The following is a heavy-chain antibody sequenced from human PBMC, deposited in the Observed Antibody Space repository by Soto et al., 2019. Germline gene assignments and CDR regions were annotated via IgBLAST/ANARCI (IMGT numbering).Heavy chain of an antibody. Sequence: QVQLQESGPGLVKPSETLSLTCTVSGGSISSYYWNWIRQPPGKGLEWIGYISYSGSPNYNPPPKSRVTISVDTSKSQFPLKLSSVPAADTAGYYCARGTYYFDYWGQGTLVTVSS. CDR2: ISYSGSP. D-gene: IGHD3-10*01. CDR1: GGSISSYY. J-gene: IGHJ4*02. V-gene: IGHV4-59*01. CDR3: ARGTYYFDY.